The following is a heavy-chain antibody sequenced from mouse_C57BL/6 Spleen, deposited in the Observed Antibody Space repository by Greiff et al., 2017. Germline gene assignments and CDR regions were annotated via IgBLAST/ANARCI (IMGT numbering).Heavy chain of an antibody. J-gene: IGHJ1*03. CDR3: ARDALITTVVDYWYFDV. CDR1: GFTFSDFY. D-gene: IGHD1-1*01. CDR2: SRNKANDYTT. V-gene: IGHV7-1*01. Sequence: DVQLVESGGGLVQSGRSLRLSCATSGFTFSDFYMEWVRQAPGKGLEWIAASRNKANDYTTEYSASVKGRFIVSRDTSQSILYLQMNALRAEDTAIYYCARDALITTVVDYWYFDVWGTGTTVTVSS.